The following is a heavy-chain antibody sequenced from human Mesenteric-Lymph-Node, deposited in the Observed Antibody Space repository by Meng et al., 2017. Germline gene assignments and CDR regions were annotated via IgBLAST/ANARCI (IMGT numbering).Heavy chain of an antibody. V-gene: IGHV3-64*01. CDR2: ISSNGGST. Sequence: GESLKISCAASGFTFSSYAMHWVRQAPGKGLEYVSAISSNGGSTYYANSVKGRFTISRDNSKNTLYLQMGSLRAEDTAVYYCAREPDHRSWLDTWGQGTLVTVSS. J-gene: IGHJ5*02. CDR1: GFTFSSYA. CDR3: AREPDHRSWLDT. D-gene: IGHD1-14*01.